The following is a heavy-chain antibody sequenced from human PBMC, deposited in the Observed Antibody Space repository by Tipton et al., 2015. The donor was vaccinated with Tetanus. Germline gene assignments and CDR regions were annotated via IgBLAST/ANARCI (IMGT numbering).Heavy chain of an antibody. CDR1: GFTFDDYA. Sequence: SLRLSCAASGFTFDDYAMHWVRQAPGKGLEWVSGISWNSGSIGYADSVKGRFTISRDNAKNSLYLQMNSLRAEDTALYYCATGGSGYYTGFGYWGQGTLVTVSS. V-gene: IGHV3-9*01. CDR3: ATGGSGYYTGFGY. J-gene: IGHJ4*02. CDR2: ISWNSGSI. D-gene: IGHD3-3*01.